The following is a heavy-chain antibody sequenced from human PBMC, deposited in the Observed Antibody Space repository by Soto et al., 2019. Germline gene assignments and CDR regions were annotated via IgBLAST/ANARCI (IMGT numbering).Heavy chain of an antibody. Sequence: PGGSLRLSCGASGFTFNSYAITWVRQAPGKGLEWVSVISGSGTATYYADPVKGRFATSRDNSKNTLFLQMNSLRVEDTAVYYCARFARKGYCDNTNCFPGWFDPWGQGTLVTVSS. CDR1: GFTFNSYA. V-gene: IGHV3-23*01. CDR2: ISGSGTAT. D-gene: IGHD2-2*01. CDR3: ARFARKGYCDNTNCFPGWFDP. J-gene: IGHJ5*02.